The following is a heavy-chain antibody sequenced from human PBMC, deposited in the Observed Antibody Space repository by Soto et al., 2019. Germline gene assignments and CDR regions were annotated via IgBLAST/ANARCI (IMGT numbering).Heavy chain of an antibody. CDR1: GSITNHH. V-gene: IGHV1-46*01. CDR2: FNPSGLST. J-gene: IGHJ5*01. Sequence: QVHLVQSGAEVKKPGASVNVSCQASGSITNHHMHWVRQAPGQGLEWMGIFNPSGLSTTYAQKFPGRVNITREPSTKPVQLELSRLTSGDTALYFCGKVKHQGPIAGAGPPGSWGPGTLGIGSS. D-gene: IGHD6-13*01. CDR3: GKVKHQGPIAGAGPPGS.